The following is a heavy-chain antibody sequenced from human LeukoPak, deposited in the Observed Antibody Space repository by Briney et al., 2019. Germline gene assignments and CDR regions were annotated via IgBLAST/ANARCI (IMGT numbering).Heavy chain of an antibody. CDR2: TYTSGST. CDR1: GGSISGYY. CDR3: AREMATIRGYFDY. Sequence: TASETLSLTCTVSGGSISGYYWSWIRQPAGKGLEWIGRTYTSGSTNYNPSLKSRVTISVDTSKNQFSLKLSSVTAADTAVYYCAREMATIRGYFDYWGQGTLVTVSS. J-gene: IGHJ4*02. V-gene: IGHV4-4*07. D-gene: IGHD5-24*01.